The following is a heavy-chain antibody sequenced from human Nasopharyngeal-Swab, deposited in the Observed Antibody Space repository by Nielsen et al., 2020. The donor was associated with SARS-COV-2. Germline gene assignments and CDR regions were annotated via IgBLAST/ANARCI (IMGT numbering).Heavy chain of an antibody. Sequence: GGSLRLACAASGFTFSSYWMSWVRQAPGKGLEWVANIKQDGSEKYYVDSVKGRFTISRDNAKNSLCLQMNSLRAEDTAVYYCARTRGGIAVAGRGYWYFDLWGRGTLVTVSS. CDR3: ARTRGGIAVAGRGYWYFDL. V-gene: IGHV3-7*03. CDR1: GFTFSSYW. J-gene: IGHJ2*01. D-gene: IGHD6-19*01. CDR2: IKQDGSEK.